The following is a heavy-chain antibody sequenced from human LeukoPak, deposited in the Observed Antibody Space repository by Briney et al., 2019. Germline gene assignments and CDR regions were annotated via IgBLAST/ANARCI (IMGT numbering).Heavy chain of an antibody. J-gene: IGHJ5*02. V-gene: IGHV4-59*01. CDR1: GGSISSYY. CDR3: ARDGSGSYYNGLWFDP. CDR2: IYNSGST. Sequence: SETLSLTCTVSGGSISSYYWSWIRQPPGKGLEWIGYIYNSGSTSYSPSLKGRVTISVDTSKNQFSLKLTSVTAADTVVYYCARDGSGSYYNGLWFDPWGQGTLVTVSS. D-gene: IGHD3-10*01.